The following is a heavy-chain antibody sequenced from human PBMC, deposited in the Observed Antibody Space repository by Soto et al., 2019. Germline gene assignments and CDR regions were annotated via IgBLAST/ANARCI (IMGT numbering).Heavy chain of an antibody. J-gene: IGHJ3*02. CDR2: IYPGESDT. Sequence: PGESLKISCKGSGYSFTSYWIGWVRQMPGKGLEWMGIIYPGESDTRYSPSFQGQVTISADKSISTAYLQWSSLKASDTAMYYCARQDYDYVWGSYRYNAFDIWGQGTMVTVSS. CDR1: GYSFTSYW. V-gene: IGHV5-51*01. D-gene: IGHD3-16*02. CDR3: ARQDYDYVWGSYRYNAFDI.